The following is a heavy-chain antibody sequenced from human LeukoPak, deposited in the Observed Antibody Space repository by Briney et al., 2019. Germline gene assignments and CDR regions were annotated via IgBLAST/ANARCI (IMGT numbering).Heavy chain of an antibody. CDR3: ARDDTVTTRVGFID. J-gene: IGHJ4*02. Sequence: PGGSLRLSCEASGFTFRFYWMSWVRQAPGKGLEWVANIKQDGSEKYYVDSVKGRFTISRDNTKNSLYLQMNSLRAEDTAVYYCARDDTVTTRVGFIDWGQGTLVTVSS. D-gene: IGHD4-17*01. V-gene: IGHV3-7*01. CDR2: IKQDGSEK. CDR1: GFTFRFYW.